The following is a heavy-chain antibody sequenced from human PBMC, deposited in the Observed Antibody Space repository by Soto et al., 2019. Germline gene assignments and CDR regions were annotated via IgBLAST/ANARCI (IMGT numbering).Heavy chain of an antibody. CDR1: GFTFGDYW. CDR3: ATAEVDY. J-gene: IGHJ4*02. Sequence: PGGSLRLSXAASGFTFGDYWMHWVRQPQGKGPEWVSRMTGDGRTTQYADSVKGRFTASRDNAKSTLYLQMNSLRAEDTAVYYCATAEVDYWGPGTLVTVSS. CDR2: MTGDGRTT. V-gene: IGHV3-74*03.